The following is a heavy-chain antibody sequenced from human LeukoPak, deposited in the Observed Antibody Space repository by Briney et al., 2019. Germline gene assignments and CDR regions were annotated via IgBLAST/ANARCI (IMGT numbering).Heavy chain of an antibody. CDR3: ARVSNSFDYYDSRGYAVLSYMDV. J-gene: IGHJ6*03. D-gene: IGHD3-22*01. CDR1: GYTFTSYG. Sequence: SVKVSCKASGYTFTSYGLSWVRQAPGQGLEWMGGVNPIFGTTNYAQKFQGSVTITGDKSISTVYMELSRLRSEDTAVYYCARVSNSFDYYDSRGYAVLSYMDVWGKGTTVTVSS. V-gene: IGHV1-69*06. CDR2: VNPIFGTT.